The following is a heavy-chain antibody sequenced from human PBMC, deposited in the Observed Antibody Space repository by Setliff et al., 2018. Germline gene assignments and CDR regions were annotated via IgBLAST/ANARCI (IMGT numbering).Heavy chain of an antibody. CDR1: GESFDTYY. V-gene: IGHV4-34*01. CDR3: RQAVVGRDVFDV. J-gene: IGHJ3*01. Sequence: LSLTCNVFGESFDTYYWSWIRQPPGKGLEWFGEINQSGGGDYNPSFKGRVTISVDTSKKQFSLTLRYVTAADTALYYCRQAVVGRDVFDVWGQGTVVTVSS. CDR2: INQSGGG. D-gene: IGHD1-1*01.